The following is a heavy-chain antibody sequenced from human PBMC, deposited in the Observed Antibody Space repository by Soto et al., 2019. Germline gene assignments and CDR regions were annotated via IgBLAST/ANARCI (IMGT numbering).Heavy chain of an antibody. D-gene: IGHD1-26*01. CDR3: ARLAYSGYLLT. CDR1: GDSISTSSYY. CDR2: IYYSGAT. Sequence: PSETLSLTCDVSGDSISTSSYYWGWIRQSPGKGLEWIASIYYSGATYYNPSLQSRVTISVDTSNNRFSLTLSSLTAADTAVYFCARLAYSGYLLTWGQGSLVTVSS. J-gene: IGHJ1*01. V-gene: IGHV4-39*02.